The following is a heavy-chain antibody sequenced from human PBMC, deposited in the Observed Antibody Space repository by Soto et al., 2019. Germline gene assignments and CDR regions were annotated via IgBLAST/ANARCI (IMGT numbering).Heavy chain of an antibody. CDR1: GFTFSSYW. CDR3: VRGGYYYYGMDD. CDR2: INGDGSRT. V-gene: IGHV3-74*01. Sequence: EVQLVESGGGLVQPGGSLRLSCAASGFTFSSYWMHWVRQAPGKGLVWVSRINGDGSRTSYADSVKGRFTISRDNAKNTLYLQMNSLGDEDTPVYYCVRGGYYYYGMDDWGQGTTVTVSS. J-gene: IGHJ6*02. D-gene: IGHD3-10*01.